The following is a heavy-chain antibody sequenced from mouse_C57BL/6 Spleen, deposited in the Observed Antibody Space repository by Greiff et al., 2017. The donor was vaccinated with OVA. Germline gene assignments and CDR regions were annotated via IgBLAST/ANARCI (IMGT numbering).Heavy chain of an antibody. J-gene: IGHJ2*01. D-gene: IGHD1-1*01. CDR2: IYPGSGNT. CDR1: GYTFTDYY. V-gene: IGHV1-76*01. CDR3: ARDYGSSWDYFDY. Sequence: VQLQQSGAELVRPGASVKLSCKASGYTFTDYYINWVKQRPGQGLEWIARIYPGSGNTYYNEKFKGKATLTAEKSSSTAYMQLSSLTSEDSAVYFCARDYGSSWDYFDYWGQGTTLTVSS.